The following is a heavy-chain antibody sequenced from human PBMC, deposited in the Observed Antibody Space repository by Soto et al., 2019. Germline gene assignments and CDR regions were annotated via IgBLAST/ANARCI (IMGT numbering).Heavy chain of an antibody. V-gene: IGHV1-18*04. J-gene: IGHJ3*02. CDR1: GYTFTSYG. Sequence: ASVKVSCKASGYTFTSYGISWVRQAPGQGLEWMGWISAYNGNTNYAQKLQGRVTMTTDTSTSTAYMELRSLRSDDTAVYYCARDRLLRYFEWLWADSFFDIWGQGTMVTVSS. CDR3: ARDRLLRYFEWLWADSFFDI. CDR2: ISAYNGNT. D-gene: IGHD3-9*01.